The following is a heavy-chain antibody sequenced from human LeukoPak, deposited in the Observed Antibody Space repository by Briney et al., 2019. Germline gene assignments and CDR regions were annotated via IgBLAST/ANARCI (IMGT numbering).Heavy chain of an antibody. Sequence: GGSLRLSCAASGFTFRNYGMHWVRQAPGKGLEWVAVISRDGLTKYYADSVKGRFTLHRDNSRNTLYLEMNSLRDEDTAVYYCAKEGTWGNWYFDLWGRGTLVIVTS. CDR2: ISRDGLTK. CDR1: GFTFRNYG. J-gene: IGHJ2*01. D-gene: IGHD3-16*01. V-gene: IGHV3-30*18. CDR3: AKEGTWGNWYFDL.